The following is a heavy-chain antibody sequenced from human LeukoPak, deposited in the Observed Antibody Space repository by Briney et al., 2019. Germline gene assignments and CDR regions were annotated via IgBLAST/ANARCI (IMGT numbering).Heavy chain of an antibody. CDR2: INHGGTT. J-gene: IGHJ6*03. CDR3: ARGQRDGYYYYYMDV. V-gene: IGHV4-34*01. CDR1: GGSFSNYY. Sequence: SETLSLTCAVYGGSFSNYYWSWIRQPPGKGLEWIGEINHGGTTKYNPSLKSRVTISVDTSKNQFSPKLSSVTAADTAVYYCARGQRDGYYYYYMDVWGKGTTVTVSS.